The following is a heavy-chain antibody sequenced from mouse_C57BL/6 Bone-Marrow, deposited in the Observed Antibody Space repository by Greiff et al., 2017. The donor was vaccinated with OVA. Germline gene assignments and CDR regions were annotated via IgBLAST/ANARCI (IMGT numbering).Heavy chain of an antibody. D-gene: IGHD1-1*01. V-gene: IGHV1-63*01. J-gene: IGHJ4*01. CDR1: GYTFTNYW. CDR2: IYPGGGYT. CDR3: ARSTVVGDYYAMDY. Sequence: VKLQESGAELVRPGTSVKMSCKASGYTFTNYWIGWAKQRPGHGLEWIGDIYPGGGYTNYNEKFKGKATLTADKSSSTAYMQFSSLTSEDSAIDYCARSTVVGDYYAMDYWGQGTSVTVSS.